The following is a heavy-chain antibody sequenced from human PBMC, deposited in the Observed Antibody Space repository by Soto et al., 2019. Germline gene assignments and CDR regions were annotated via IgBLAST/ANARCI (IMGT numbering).Heavy chain of an antibody. D-gene: IGHD3-3*01. CDR3: ARGGQDFWSGPFDY. CDR1: GGSISNYF. Sequence: SETLSLTCTVSGGSISNYFCNWIRQPAGKGLEWIGRIDNSGSTNYNPSLKSRITMSADTSRNQFSLKLKSVTAADTAVYYCARGGQDFWSGPFDYWGQGALVT. V-gene: IGHV4-4*07. J-gene: IGHJ4*02. CDR2: IDNSGST.